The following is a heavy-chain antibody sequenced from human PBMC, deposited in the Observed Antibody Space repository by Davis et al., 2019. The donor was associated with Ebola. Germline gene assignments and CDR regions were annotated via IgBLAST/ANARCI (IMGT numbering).Heavy chain of an antibody. V-gene: IGHV4-59*11. CDR3: ARDGLYCSSTSCYDYWFDP. D-gene: IGHD2-2*01. J-gene: IGHJ5*02. CDR2: IYYSGSN. CDR1: GGSISSHY. Sequence: SETLSLTCTVPGGSISSHYWSWIRQPPGKGLEWIGYIYYSGSNNYNPSLKSRVTLSVDTSKNQFSLKLSSVTAADTAVYYCARDGLYCSSTSCYDYWFDPWGQGTLVTVSS.